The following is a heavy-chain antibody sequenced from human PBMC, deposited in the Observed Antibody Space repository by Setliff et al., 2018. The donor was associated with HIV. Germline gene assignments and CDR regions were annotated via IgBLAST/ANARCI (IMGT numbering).Heavy chain of an antibody. CDR1: GFIFSNAR. D-gene: IGHD5-12*01. CDR3: TTEKRGSGAYNFDH. V-gene: IGHV3-15*01. CDR2: IKSRTDGGTT. J-gene: IGHJ4*02. Sequence: PGGSLRLSCAASGFIFSNARMNWVRQVPGKGLEWVGRIKSRTDGGTTDYSAPVKGRFTISRDDSKNTLYLVMNGLKTEDTALYYCTTEKRGSGAYNFDHWGQGTLVTVSS.